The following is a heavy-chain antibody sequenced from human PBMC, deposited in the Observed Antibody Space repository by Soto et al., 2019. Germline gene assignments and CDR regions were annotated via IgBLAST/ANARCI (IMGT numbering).Heavy chain of an antibody. V-gene: IGHV1-69*06. CDR3: SRDLAHYYGMDV. J-gene: IGHJ6*02. CDR2: IIPIFGTA. Sequence: QVQLVQSGAEVKKPGSSVKVSCKASGCTFSSYAISWVRQAPGQGFEWMGGIIPIFGTANYAQKFQGRVTITADKSTSTAYMELSSLRSEDTAVYYCSRDLAHYYGMDVWGQGTTVTVSS. CDR1: GCTFSSYA.